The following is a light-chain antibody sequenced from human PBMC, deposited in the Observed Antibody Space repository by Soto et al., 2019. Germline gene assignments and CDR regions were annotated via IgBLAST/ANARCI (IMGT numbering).Light chain of an antibody. CDR3: QKLNSFRMP. Sequence: IQLTHSPSSLSASVGDRVTITCRASQGISSFLAWYQQKPGKAPKLLIYGASTLQSGVPSRFSGSGSGTDFTLTIGSLQPEDFATYYCQKLNSFRMPFGPGTKVDMK. J-gene: IGKJ3*01. CDR1: QGISSF. CDR2: GAS. V-gene: IGKV1-9*01.